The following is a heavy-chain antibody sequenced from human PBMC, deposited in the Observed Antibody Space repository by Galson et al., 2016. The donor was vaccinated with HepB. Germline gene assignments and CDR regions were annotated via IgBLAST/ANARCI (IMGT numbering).Heavy chain of an antibody. J-gene: IGHJ4*02. V-gene: IGHV1-18*01. CDR1: GYSFTSYG. Sequence: SVKVSCKASGYSFTSYGVSWVRQAPGQGLEWMGWITAYNGDTNYAQKLQGRVTLTTDTSTSTAYMELRSLRFDDTAVYYCARDRGIAAAGTVMDYWGQGTLVTVSS. CDR3: ARDRGIAAAGTVMDY. CDR2: ITAYNGDT. D-gene: IGHD6-13*01.